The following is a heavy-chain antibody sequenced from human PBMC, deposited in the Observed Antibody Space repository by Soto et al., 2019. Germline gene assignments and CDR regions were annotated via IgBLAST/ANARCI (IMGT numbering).Heavy chain of an antibody. Sequence: QVQLQESGPGLVKPSGTLSLTSAFSVGSISSNYWWTWVRQPPGKGRGWLGEIYQGGGTNYNPSLKSRVTMSVDKSKNQFSLELTSVTAADTAVYYCARGLTSNRAVAGMAYWGQGTLVTVSS. J-gene: IGHJ4*02. D-gene: IGHD6-19*01. V-gene: IGHV4-4*02. CDR3: ARGLTSNRAVAGMAY. CDR1: VGSISSNYW. CDR2: IYQGGGT.